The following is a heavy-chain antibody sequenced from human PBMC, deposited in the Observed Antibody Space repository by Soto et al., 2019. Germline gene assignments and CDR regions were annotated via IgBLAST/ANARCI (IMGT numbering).Heavy chain of an antibody. CDR2: IWFDASHE. Sequence: GGSLRFSCAASGFSFSDYGMHWARQAPGKGLEWLTIIWFDASHEYYADSVKGRFTISRDNSNNTLYLQLNSLTADDTAVYFCARDQGRATADGPLGNGLDVWGQGTAVTVSS. D-gene: IGHD6-13*01. CDR3: ARDQGRATADGPLGNGLDV. J-gene: IGHJ6*02. V-gene: IGHV3-33*01. CDR1: GFSFSDYG.